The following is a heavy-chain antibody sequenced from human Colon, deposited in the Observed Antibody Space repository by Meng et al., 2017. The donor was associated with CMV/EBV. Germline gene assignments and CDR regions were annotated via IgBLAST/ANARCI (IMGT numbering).Heavy chain of an antibody. J-gene: IGHJ4*02. CDR2: MYYSGST. Sequence: SETLSLTCTVSGGSISSYYWSWIRQPPGKGLEWIGSMYYSGSTYYNPSLKSRVTISVDTSKNQFSLKLSSVTAADTAVYYCARDRMGMFDYWGQGTLVTVSS. D-gene: IGHD7-27*01. V-gene: IGHV4-59*12. CDR1: GGSISSYY. CDR3: ARDRMGMFDY.